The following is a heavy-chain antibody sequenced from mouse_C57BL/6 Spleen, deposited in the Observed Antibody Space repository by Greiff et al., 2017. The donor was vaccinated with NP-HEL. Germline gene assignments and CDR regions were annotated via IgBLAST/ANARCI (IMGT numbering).Heavy chain of an antibody. CDR3: ATDYGSSKGFAY. Sequence: EVQLQQSGPVLVKPGASVKMSCKASGYTFTDYYMNWVKQSHGKSLEWIGVINPYNGGTSYNQKFKGKATLTVDKSSSTAYMELNSLTSEDSAVYYCATDYGSSKGFAYWGQGTLVTVSA. CDR2: INPYNGGT. J-gene: IGHJ3*01. V-gene: IGHV1-19*01. CDR1: GYTFTDYY. D-gene: IGHD1-1*01.